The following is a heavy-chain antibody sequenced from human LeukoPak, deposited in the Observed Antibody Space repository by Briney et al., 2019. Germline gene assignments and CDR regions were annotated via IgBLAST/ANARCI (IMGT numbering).Heavy chain of an antibody. D-gene: IGHD3-16*02. CDR3: AKDDNYDYVWGSYPDDY. CDR2: ISSSDSTI. V-gene: IGHV3-48*03. CDR1: GFTFSSYE. J-gene: IGHJ4*02. Sequence: GGSLRLSCAASGFTFSSYEMNWVRQAPGKGLEWVSYISSSDSTIYYADSVKGRSTISRDNSKNTLYLQMNSLRAEDTAVYYCAKDDNYDYVWGSYPDDYWGQGTLVTVSS.